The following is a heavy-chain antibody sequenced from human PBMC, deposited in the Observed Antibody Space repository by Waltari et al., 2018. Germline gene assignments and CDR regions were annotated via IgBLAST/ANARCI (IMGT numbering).Heavy chain of an antibody. CDR2: ISSSSSYI. V-gene: IGHV3-21*01. Sequence: EVQLVESGGGLVKPGGSLRLSCAASGFTFSSYSMNWVRQAPGKGLEWVSSISSSSSYIYYADSLKGRFTISRDNAKNSLYLQMNSLRAEDTAVYYCARDRRDSSSALYDYWGQGTLVTVSS. CDR1: GFTFSSYS. J-gene: IGHJ4*02. D-gene: IGHD6-6*01. CDR3: ARDRRDSSSALYDY.